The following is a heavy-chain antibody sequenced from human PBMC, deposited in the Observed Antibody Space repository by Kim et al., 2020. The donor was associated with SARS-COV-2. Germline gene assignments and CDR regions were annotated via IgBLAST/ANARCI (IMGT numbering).Heavy chain of an antibody. CDR2: FRGSGENA. CDR3: AKGPNIRTTDY. CDR1: GFTISNFA. D-gene: IGHD1-26*01. V-gene: IGHV3-23*01. Sequence: GGSLRLSCAVSGFTISNFAMTWVRQAPGKGLEWVSGFRGSGENAYYADSAKGRFTISRDNSKNTLYLQMNSLRAEDTAVYFCAKGPNIRTTDYWGQGTLV. J-gene: IGHJ4*02.